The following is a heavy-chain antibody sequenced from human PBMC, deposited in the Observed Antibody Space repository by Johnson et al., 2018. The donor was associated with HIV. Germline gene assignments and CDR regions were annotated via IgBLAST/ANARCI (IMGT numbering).Heavy chain of an antibody. CDR2: IWYDGSNN. V-gene: IGHV3-33*08. J-gene: IGHJ3*02. CDR1: GFTFSSYA. Sequence: QVQLVESGGGVVQPGRSVRLYCAASGFTFSSYAMHWVRQAPGKGLEWVAVIWYDGSNNYYADSVKGRFTISRDNSKNTLYLQMNSLRAVDTAVYYCARGIVGATYAFDIWGQGTMVTVSS. CDR3: ARGIVGATYAFDI. D-gene: IGHD1-26*01.